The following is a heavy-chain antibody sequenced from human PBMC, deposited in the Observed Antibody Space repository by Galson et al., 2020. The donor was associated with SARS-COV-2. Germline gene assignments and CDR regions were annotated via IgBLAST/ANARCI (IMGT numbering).Heavy chain of an antibody. CDR2: IIPFFGTS. CDR1: GGTFSSYS. V-gene: IGHV1-69*06. J-gene: IGHJ3*02. D-gene: IGHD2-2*01. Sequence: SVKVSCKASGGTFSSYSINWVRQAPGQGLEWMGGIIPFFGTSNYAQKFQGRVTITADKSTSTAYMDLSSLRSEDTAVYYCASWSLGYCGTTSCRPNAFDIWGQGTMVTVSS. CDR3: ASWSLGYCGTTSCRPNAFDI.